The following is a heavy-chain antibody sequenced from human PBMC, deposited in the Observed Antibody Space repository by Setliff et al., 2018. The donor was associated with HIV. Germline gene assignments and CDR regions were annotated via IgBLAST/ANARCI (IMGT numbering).Heavy chain of an antibody. CDR3: ARDDSVVRGPIDY. CDR2: IYTSGST. V-gene: IGHV4-61*02. D-gene: IGHD3-10*01. Sequence: SETLSLTCTVSGGSISSGSYYWSWIRQPAGKGLEWIGRIYTSGSTNYNPSLKSRVPISVVTTKNQFSLKLFSVTGADTAVYYCARDDSVVRGPIDYWGQGTLVTVSS. J-gene: IGHJ4*02. CDR1: GGSISSGSYY.